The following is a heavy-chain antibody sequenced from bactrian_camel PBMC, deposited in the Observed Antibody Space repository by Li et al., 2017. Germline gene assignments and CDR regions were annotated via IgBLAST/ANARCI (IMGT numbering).Heavy chain of an antibody. CDR2: IRRSGGET. D-gene: IGHD1*01. CDR1: GHSRGSNC. V-gene: IGHV3-3*01. J-gene: IGHJ4*01. CDR3: AADSGTYCSVRARLNDYEYKY. Sequence: HVQLVESGGGSVQTGGSLRLSCVVSGHSRGSNCVGWYRLPPGRAPAEREGIAAIRRSGGETWYAASVKGRFTISQDSATNTVYLQMDNLDPHDAGMYFCAADSGTYCSVRARLNDYEYKYWGQGTQVTVS.